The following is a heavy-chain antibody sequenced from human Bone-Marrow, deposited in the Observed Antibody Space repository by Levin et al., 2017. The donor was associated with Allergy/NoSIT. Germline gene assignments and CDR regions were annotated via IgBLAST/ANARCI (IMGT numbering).Heavy chain of an antibody. J-gene: IGHJ5*02. V-gene: IGHV3-7*01. D-gene: IGHD3-22*01. CDR2: IKQDGSEK. CDR1: GFTFSSFW. CDR3: ATKKYYYDSSGAGWFDP. Sequence: GGSLRLSCAASGFTFSSFWMSWVRQAPGKGLEWVASIKQDGSEKYYVDSVKGRFTISRDNAKNSLYLQMNSLRAEDTALYYCATKKYYYDSSGAGWFDPWGQGTLVTVSS.